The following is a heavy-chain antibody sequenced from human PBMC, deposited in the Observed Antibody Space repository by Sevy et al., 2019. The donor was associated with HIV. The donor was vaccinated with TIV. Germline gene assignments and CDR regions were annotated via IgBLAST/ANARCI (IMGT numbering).Heavy chain of an antibody. CDR3: ARTGRFLEWLPLPDY. CDR2: ISSSSSTI. CDR1: GLTFSSYS. J-gene: IGHJ4*02. Sequence: GGSLRLSCAASGLTFSSYSMNWVRQAPGKGLEWVSYISSSSSTIYYADSVKGRFTISRDNAKNSLYLQMNSLRDEDTAVYYCARTGRFLEWLPLPDYWGQGTLVTVSS. V-gene: IGHV3-48*02. D-gene: IGHD3-3*01.